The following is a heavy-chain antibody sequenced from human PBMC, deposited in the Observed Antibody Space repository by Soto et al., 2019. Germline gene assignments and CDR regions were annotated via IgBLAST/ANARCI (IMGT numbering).Heavy chain of an antibody. CDR3: ARQIVGATRDPNWFDP. CDR1: GGTFSSYA. Sequence: QVQLVQSGAEVKKPGSSVKVSCKASGGTFSSYAISWVRQAPGQGLEWMGGIIPIFGTANYAQKFQGRVTITADDSTSTAYMELSSLRSEDTAVYYCARQIVGATRDPNWFDPWGQGTLVTVSS. V-gene: IGHV1-69*01. D-gene: IGHD1-26*01. J-gene: IGHJ5*02. CDR2: IIPIFGTA.